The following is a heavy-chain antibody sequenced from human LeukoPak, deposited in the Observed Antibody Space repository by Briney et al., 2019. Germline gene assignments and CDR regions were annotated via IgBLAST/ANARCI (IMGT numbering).Heavy chain of an antibody. D-gene: IGHD1-26*01. V-gene: IGHV4-34*01. CDR2: INHSGST. CDR1: GGSFSGYY. CDR3: ARELVGVTFDY. J-gene: IGHJ4*02. Sequence: PSETLSLTCAVYGGSFSGYYWSWIRQPPGKGLEWIGEINHSGSTNYNPSLKSRVTISVDTSKNQFSLKLSSATAADTAVYYCARELVGVTFDYWGQGTLVTVSS.